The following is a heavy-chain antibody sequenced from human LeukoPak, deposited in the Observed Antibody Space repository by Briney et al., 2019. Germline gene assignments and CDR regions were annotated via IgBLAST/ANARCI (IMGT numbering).Heavy chain of an antibody. Sequence: SETLSLTCTVSAGSISGYYWSWIRQPAGKGLEWIGQIYSSGSTYYNPSLKSRLTMSGDTSKNQFSLKLSSVTAADTAVYYCAATAYYYDSSGYPGYWGQGTLVTVSS. CDR1: AGSISGYY. J-gene: IGHJ4*02. CDR3: AATAYYYDSSGYPGY. CDR2: IYSSGST. V-gene: IGHV4-4*07. D-gene: IGHD3-22*01.